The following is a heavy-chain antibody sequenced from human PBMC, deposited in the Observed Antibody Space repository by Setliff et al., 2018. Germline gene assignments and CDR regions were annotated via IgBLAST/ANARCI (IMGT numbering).Heavy chain of an antibody. CDR2: IYYSGNN. D-gene: IGHD2-15*01. Sequence: PSETLSLTCTVSGGSINSSTYNSRSYYWGWIRQPPGKGLEWIGRIYYSGNNYYDASLKSRLTMSVDTSKNQFSLNLTSVTAADTAVYYCARASVVHAIAVGYWGQGTLVTVSS. J-gene: IGHJ4*02. CDR3: ARASVVHAIAVGY. V-gene: IGHV4-39*01. CDR1: GGSINSSTYNSRSYY.